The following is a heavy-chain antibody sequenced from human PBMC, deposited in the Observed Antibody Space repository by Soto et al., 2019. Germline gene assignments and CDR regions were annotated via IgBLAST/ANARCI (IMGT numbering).Heavy chain of an antibody. Sequence: PGGSLRLSCAASGFTFSNAWMNWVRQAPGKGLEWVGRIKSKTDGGTTDYAAPVKGRFTISRDDSKNTLYLQMNSLKTEDTAVNYCTTDFIPYYDFWSGFMDVWGQGTTVTVSS. J-gene: IGHJ6*02. CDR1: GFTFSNAW. CDR2: IKSKTDGGTT. CDR3: TTDFIPYYDFWSGFMDV. D-gene: IGHD3-3*01. V-gene: IGHV3-15*07.